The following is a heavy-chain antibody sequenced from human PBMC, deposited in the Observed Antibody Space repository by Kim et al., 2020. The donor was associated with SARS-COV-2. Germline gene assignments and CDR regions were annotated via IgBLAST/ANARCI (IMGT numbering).Heavy chain of an antibody. Sequence: GESLKISCKGSGYSFTSYWIGWVRQMPGKGLEWMGIIYPGDSDTRYSPSFQGQVTISADKSISTAYLQWSSLKASDTAMYYCARTSTMVRGVISTHDYYYYYGMDVWGQGTTVTVSS. V-gene: IGHV5-51*01. D-gene: IGHD3-10*01. CDR1: GYSFTSYW. CDR3: ARTSTMVRGVISTHDYYYYYGMDV. CDR2: IYPGDSDT. J-gene: IGHJ6*02.